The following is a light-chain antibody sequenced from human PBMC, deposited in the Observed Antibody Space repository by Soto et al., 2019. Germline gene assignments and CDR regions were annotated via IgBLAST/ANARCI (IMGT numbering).Light chain of an antibody. V-gene: IGLV2-8*01. CDR1: SSDVGGYNF. J-gene: IGLJ1*01. Sequence: QSALTQPPSASGSPGQSVTISCTGSSSDVGGYNFVSWYQQRPGKAPKLMIYEVSKRPSGVPDRFSGSKSGNTASLTVSGLQAEDEADYYCCSYAGSNNLGVFGTGTKLTVL. CDR3: CSYAGSNNLGV. CDR2: EVS.